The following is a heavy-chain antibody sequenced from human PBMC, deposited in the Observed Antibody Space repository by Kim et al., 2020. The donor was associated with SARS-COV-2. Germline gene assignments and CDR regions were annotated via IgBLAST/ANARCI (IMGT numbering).Heavy chain of an antibody. D-gene: IGHD3-10*01. CDR3: ARHGNEVRGVITRNPRYYFDY. CDR2: IYYSGST. Sequence: SETLSLTCTVSGGSISSSSYYWGWIRQPPGKGLEWIGSIYYSGSTYYNPSLKSRVTISVDTSKNQFSLKLSSVTAADTAVYYCARHGNEVRGVITRNPRYYFDYWGQGTLVTVSS. J-gene: IGHJ4*02. CDR1: GGSISSSSYY. V-gene: IGHV4-39*01.